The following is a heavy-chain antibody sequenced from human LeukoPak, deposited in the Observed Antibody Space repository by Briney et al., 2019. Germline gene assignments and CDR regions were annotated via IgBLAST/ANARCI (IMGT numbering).Heavy chain of an antibody. CDR3: ARDVNSYGVPNWFDP. V-gene: IGHV4-4*07. J-gene: IGHJ5*02. CDR1: GGSISSYH. D-gene: IGHD5-18*01. CDR2: IYTIGST. Sequence: SETLSLTCTVSGGSISSYHWSWIRQPAGKGLEWIGRIYTIGSTNYNPSLKSRLTMSMDRPQNQISLKLSSVTAADTAVYYCARDVNSYGVPNWFDPWGQGILVTVSS.